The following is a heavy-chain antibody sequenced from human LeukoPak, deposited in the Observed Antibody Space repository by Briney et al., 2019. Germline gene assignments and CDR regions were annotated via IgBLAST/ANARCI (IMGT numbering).Heavy chain of an antibody. J-gene: IGHJ4*02. V-gene: IGHV3-30*02. D-gene: IGHD2-2*01. CDR2: IRYDGSNK. CDR1: GFTFSSYG. Sequence: GGSLRLSCAASGFTFSSYGTHWVRQAPGKGLEWVAFIRYDGSNKYYADSVKGRFTISRDNSKNTLYLQMNSLRAEDTAVYYCAKGDCSSTSCYGAPFDYWGQGTLVTVSS. CDR3: AKGDCSSTSCYGAPFDY.